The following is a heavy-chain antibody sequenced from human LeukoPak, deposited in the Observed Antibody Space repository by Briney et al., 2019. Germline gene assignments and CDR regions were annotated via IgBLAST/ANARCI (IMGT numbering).Heavy chain of an antibody. CDR2: ISGSGGST. D-gene: IGHD4-23*01. CDR3: ARNPTGSIYGGLDY. Sequence: GGSLRLSCAASGFTFSTYAMSWVRQAPGKGLEWASAISGSGGSTYYADSVKGRFTISRDNSKNTLYLQMNSLRAEDTAVYYCARNPTGSIYGGLDYWGQGTLVTVSS. CDR1: GFTFSTYA. V-gene: IGHV3-23*01. J-gene: IGHJ4*02.